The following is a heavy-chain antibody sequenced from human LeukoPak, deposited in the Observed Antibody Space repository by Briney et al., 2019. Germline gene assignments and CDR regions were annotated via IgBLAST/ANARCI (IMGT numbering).Heavy chain of an antibody. V-gene: IGHV4-39*07. CDR3: ARDGYYYRGGFDY. CDR1: GGSISSGSYY. D-gene: IGHD3-22*01. CDR2: INHSGST. Sequence: PSQTLSLTCTVSGGSISSGSYYWSWIRQPPGKGLEWIGEINHSGSTNYNPSLKSRVTISVDTSKNQFSLKLSSVTAADTAVYYCARDGYYYRGGFDYWGQGTLVTVSS. J-gene: IGHJ4*02.